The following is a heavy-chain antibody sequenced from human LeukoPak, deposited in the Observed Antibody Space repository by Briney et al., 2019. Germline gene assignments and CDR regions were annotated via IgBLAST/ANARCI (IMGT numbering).Heavy chain of an antibody. D-gene: IGHD3-22*01. V-gene: IGHV3-11*05. CDR1: GFTFSDYY. CDR2: ISSSSSYT. J-gene: IGHJ3*02. Sequence: PGGSLRLSCAASGFTFSDYYMSWIRQAPGKGLEWVSYISSSSSYTNYADSVKGRFTISRDNAKNSLYLQMNSLRAEDTAVYYCARVLPSYYDSSGYLPDAFDIWGQGTMVTVSS. CDR3: ARVLPSYYDSSGYLPDAFDI.